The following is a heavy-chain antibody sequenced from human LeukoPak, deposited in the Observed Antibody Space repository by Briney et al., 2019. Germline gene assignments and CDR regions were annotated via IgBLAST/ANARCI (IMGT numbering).Heavy chain of an antibody. D-gene: IGHD6-6*01. Sequence: ASVKVSCKASGYTFSSYDINWVRQATGQGREWMGWMNPNSGNTAYAQKFQGRVTMSRDTSISTAYMELGSLRSEDTAVYYCARLPKYSRPLDYWGQGTLVTVSS. CDR2: MNPNSGNT. J-gene: IGHJ4*02. CDR3: ARLPKYSRPLDY. V-gene: IGHV1-8*02. CDR1: GYTFSSYD.